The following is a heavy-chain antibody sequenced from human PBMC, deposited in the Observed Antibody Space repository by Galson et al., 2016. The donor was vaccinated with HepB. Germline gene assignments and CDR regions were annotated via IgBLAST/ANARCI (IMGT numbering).Heavy chain of an antibody. CDR2: IYPGDSET. J-gene: IGHJ3*02. Sequence: QSGAEVKKPGESLKISCKGSGYTFTSYWIGWVRQMPGKGLEWMGIIYPGDSETKYSPSFQGQVTISADKSITTAYLQWSSLKASDTAMYYCVKLQGWEDAFHIWGQGTMVTVSS. CDR1: GYTFTSYW. V-gene: IGHV5-51*01. D-gene: IGHD1-26*01. CDR3: VKLQGWEDAFHI.